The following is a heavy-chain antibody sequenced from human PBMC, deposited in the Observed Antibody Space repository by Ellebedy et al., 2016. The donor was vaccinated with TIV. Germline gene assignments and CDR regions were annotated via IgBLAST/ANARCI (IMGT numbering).Heavy chain of an antibody. V-gene: IGHV1-18*01. J-gene: IGHJ4*02. CDR2: ISGYNDNT. Sequence: ASVKVSCKASGYTFSSYGITWVRQAPGQGLEWMGWISGYNDNTNYAQKLQGRVTMTTDTSTSTAYMELRSLRSDDTAVYYCARWLLSLGVTTYKAYVIDNWGQGTLVTVSS. CDR1: GYTFSSYG. CDR3: ARWLLSLGVTTYKAYVIDN. D-gene: IGHD2-21*02.